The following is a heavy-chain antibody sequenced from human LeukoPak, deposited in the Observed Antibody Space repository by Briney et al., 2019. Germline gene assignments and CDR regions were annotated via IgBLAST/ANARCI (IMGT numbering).Heavy chain of an antibody. D-gene: IGHD2-15*01. V-gene: IGHV4-59*12. CDR3: ARGLKLGYCSGGSCYDLEYAFDY. CDR2: IHHSGST. CDR1: SGSISSYY. J-gene: IGHJ4*02. Sequence: SETLSLTCTVSSGSISSYYWSWIRQPPGKGLEWIGYIHHSGSTNYNPSLRSRVTISVDTSKNQFSLKLSSVTAADTAVYYCARGLKLGYCSGGSCYDLEYAFDYWGQGTLVTVSS.